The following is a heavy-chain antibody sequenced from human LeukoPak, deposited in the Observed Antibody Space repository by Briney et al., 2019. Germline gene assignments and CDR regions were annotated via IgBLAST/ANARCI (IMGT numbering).Heavy chain of an antibody. Sequence: PGGSLRLSCTASGFTFTSYAMTWVRQAPGKGLEWVSLISGSGGSTYYADSVKGRFTISRDSSKKTLYLQMNSLRAEDTAVYYCAREVTPYYWGQGTLVTVSS. V-gene: IGHV3-23*01. J-gene: IGHJ4*02. D-gene: IGHD2-21*02. CDR1: GFTFTSYA. CDR3: AREVTPYY. CDR2: ISGSGGST.